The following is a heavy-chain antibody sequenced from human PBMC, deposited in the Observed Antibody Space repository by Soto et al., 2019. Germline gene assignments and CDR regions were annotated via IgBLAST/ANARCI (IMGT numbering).Heavy chain of an antibody. CDR3: AGVGYYDSRGYYLARTNEYFQH. CDR2: IYYSGST. V-gene: IGHV4-30-4*01. D-gene: IGHD3-22*01. CDR1: GGSISSGDYY. Sequence: QVQLQESGPGLVKPSQTLSLTCTVSGGSISSGDYYWSWIRQPPGKGLEWIGYIYYSGSTYYNPSLKSRVTISVDTSKNQFSLKLSSVTAADTAVYYCAGVGYYDSRGYYLARTNEYFQHWGQGTLVTVSS. J-gene: IGHJ1*01.